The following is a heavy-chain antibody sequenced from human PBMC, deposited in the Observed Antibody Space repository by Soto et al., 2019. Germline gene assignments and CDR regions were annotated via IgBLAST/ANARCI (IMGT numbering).Heavy chain of an antibody. Sequence: GGSLRLSCAASGFTFDDYTMHWVRQAPGKGLEWVSLISWDGGSTYYADSVKGRFTISRDNSKNSLYLQMNSLRTEDTALYYCAKDIHSLVAYSSSSLDYWGQGTLFTVS. CDR2: ISWDGGST. D-gene: IGHD6-6*01. J-gene: IGHJ4*02. CDR1: GFTFDDYT. CDR3: AKDIHSLVAYSSSSLDY. V-gene: IGHV3-43*01.